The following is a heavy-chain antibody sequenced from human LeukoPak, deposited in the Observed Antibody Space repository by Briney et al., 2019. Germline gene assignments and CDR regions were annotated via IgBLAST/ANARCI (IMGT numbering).Heavy chain of an antibody. CDR2: ISSSSSTI. CDR1: GFTFSSYS. CDR3: ARRADTAISLGAFDI. J-gene: IGHJ3*02. D-gene: IGHD5-18*01. Sequence: GGSLRLSCAASGFTFSSYSMNWVRQAPGKGLEWVSYISSSSSTIYYADSVKGRFTISRDNAKNSLYLQMNSLRAEDTAVYYCARRADTAISLGAFDIWGQGTMVTVSS. V-gene: IGHV3-48*04.